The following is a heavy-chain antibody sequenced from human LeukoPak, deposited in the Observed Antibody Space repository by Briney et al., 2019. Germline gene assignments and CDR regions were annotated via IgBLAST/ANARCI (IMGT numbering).Heavy chain of an antibody. V-gene: IGHV3-64D*06. Sequence: PGGSLRLSCSASGFTFSSYAMHGVRQAPGKGLEYVSAISSNGGSTYYADSVKGRLTISRDNSKNTLYLQMSSLRAEDTAVYYCVKSADDSYGPTFDYWGQGTLVTVSS. CDR3: VKSADDSYGPTFDY. D-gene: IGHD5-18*01. CDR2: ISSNGGST. J-gene: IGHJ4*02. CDR1: GFTFSSYA.